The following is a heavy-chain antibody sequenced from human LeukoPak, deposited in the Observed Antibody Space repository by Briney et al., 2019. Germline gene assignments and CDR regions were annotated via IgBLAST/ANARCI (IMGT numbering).Heavy chain of an antibody. D-gene: IGHD1-26*01. CDR1: RFTFRNYG. CDR2: IWYDGSNQ. Sequence: SGMSLRLSCAASRFTFRNYGMHWARQAPGKGLEWVAVIWYDGSNQVYADSVKGRFTVSRDNSKNTLYLQMNSLRAEDTAVYYCAKRVYSGSYYVGPATGPAEHPIFDFWGQGTLVTVSS. J-gene: IGHJ4*02. V-gene: IGHV3-33*06. CDR3: AKRVYSGSYYVGPATGPAEHPIFDF.